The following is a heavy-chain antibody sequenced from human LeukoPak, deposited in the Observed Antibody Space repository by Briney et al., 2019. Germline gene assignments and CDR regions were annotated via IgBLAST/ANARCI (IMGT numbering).Heavy chain of an antibody. V-gene: IGHV3-30*04. J-gene: IGHJ3*02. CDR1: GFTFSSYA. D-gene: IGHD1-26*01. CDR2: ISYDGSNK. CDR3: AKTGGSGSYSRDAFDI. Sequence: GGPLRLSCAASGFTFSSYAMHWVRQAPGKGLEWVAVISYDGSNKYYADSVKGRFTISRDNSKNTLYLQMNSLRAEDTAVYYCAKTGGSGSYSRDAFDIWGQGTMVTVSS.